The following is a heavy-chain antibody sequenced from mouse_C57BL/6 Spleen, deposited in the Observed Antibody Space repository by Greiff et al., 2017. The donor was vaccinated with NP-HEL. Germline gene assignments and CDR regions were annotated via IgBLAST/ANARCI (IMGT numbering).Heavy chain of an antibody. CDR3: ARNYDYPLYAMDY. V-gene: IGHV1-80*01. Sequence: QVQLQQSGAELVKPGASVKISCKASGYAFSSYWMNWVKQRPGKGLEWIGQIYPGDGDTNYTGKFKGKATLTADKSSSTAYMQLSSLTSEDSAVYCCARNYDYPLYAMDYWGQGTSVTVSS. D-gene: IGHD2-4*01. CDR2: IYPGDGDT. CDR1: GYAFSSYW. J-gene: IGHJ4*01.